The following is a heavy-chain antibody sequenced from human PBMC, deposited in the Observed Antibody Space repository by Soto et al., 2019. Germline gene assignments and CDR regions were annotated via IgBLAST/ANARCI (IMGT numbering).Heavy chain of an antibody. CDR2: LGHGGST. D-gene: IGHD4-17*01. CDR1: GGSVLAFH. J-gene: IGHJ4*02. CDR3: ARVYGDHTGAFDH. V-gene: IGHV4-34*11. Sequence: PSETLSLTCSVSGGSVLAFHWTWVRQPPGKGLEWVAFLGHGGSTDYNPSLKSRVAMSLDTSRNQFSLSLTSVTAADTAVYYCARVYGDHTGAFDHWGQGTLVTVSS.